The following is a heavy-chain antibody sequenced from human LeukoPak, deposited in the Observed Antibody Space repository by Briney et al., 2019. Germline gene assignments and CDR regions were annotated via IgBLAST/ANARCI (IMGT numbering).Heavy chain of an antibody. CDR2: ISDSGTSI. CDR3: AGRFRYHDAWISYYHFDY. D-gene: IGHD3-3*01. CDR1: GFTFSDSY. V-gene: IGHV3-11*01. J-gene: IGHJ4*02. Sequence: PGGSLRLSCAGSGFTFSDSYMSWIRQAPGKGVEGVSYISDSGTSIYYAESVKGRFTISRDNAKNSLYLQMNSVRAEDTAVYYCAGRFRYHDAWISYYHFDYWGQGTLVTVSS.